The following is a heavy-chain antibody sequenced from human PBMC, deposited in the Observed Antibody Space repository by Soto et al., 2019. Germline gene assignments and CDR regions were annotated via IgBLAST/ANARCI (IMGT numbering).Heavy chain of an antibody. V-gene: IGHV4-31*03. CDR1: GGSISSGGYY. CDR3: ARGRWGSTSWYFDY. J-gene: IGHJ4*02. Sequence: QVQLQASGPGLVKPSQTLSLTCTVSGGSISSGGYYWSWIRQHPGKGLEWIGYIYYSGSTYYNPSLKRRVTISVDTSKNQFSLKLSSVTAADTAVYYCARGRWGSTSWYFDYWGQGTLVTVSS. D-gene: IGHD2-2*01. CDR2: IYYSGST.